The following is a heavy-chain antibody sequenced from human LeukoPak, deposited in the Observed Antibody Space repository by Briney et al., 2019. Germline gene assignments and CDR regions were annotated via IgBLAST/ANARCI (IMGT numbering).Heavy chain of an antibody. J-gene: IGHJ4*02. CDR1: GFTVSSNY. V-gene: IGHV3-66*02. CDR2: IYSGGSK. Sequence: PGGSLRLSCAASGFTVSSNYMSWVRQAPGKGLEWVSVIYSGGSKYYADSVKGRFTISRDNSKNTLYLQMNSLRAEDTAVYYCARAKSSGSYYVFDYWGQGTLVTVSS. D-gene: IGHD3-10*01. CDR3: ARAKSSGSYYVFDY.